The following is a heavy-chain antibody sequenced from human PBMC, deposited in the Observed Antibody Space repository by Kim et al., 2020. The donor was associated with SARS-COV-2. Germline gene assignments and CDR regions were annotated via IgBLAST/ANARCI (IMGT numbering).Heavy chain of an antibody. CDR2: MREDGSGI. CDR1: GINFRYNW. CDR3: ARGHFGLDV. V-gene: IGHV3-7*05. Sequence: GGSLRLSCVASGINFRYNWMSWVRQPLGKGLQWVAHMREDGSGIDYADSVKGRFTIFRDNAQNSLYLQMNSLRVDDTAVYYCARGHFGLDVWGQGTTVTVSS. J-gene: IGHJ6*02.